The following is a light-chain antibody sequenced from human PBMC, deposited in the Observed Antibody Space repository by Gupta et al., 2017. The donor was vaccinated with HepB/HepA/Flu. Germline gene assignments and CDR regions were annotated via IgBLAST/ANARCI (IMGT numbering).Light chain of an antibody. J-gene: IGLJ2*01. CDR1: KLGDKY. CDR2: QDS. V-gene: IGLV3-1*01. CDR3: QAWDSSTVV. Sequence: SYELTQPPSVSVSPGHTASITCSGDKLGDKYACWYQQKPGQSPVLVINQDSKRPSGIPERFSGSNSGNTATLTISGTQAMDEADYYCQAWDSSTVVFGGGTKLTVL.